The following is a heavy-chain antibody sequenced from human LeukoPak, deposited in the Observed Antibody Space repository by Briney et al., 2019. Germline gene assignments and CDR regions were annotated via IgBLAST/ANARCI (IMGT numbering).Heavy chain of an antibody. CDR2: INPSGGST. CDR3: ATAPYSSGSFQH. V-gene: IGHV1-46*01. CDR1: GYTFTSYY. J-gene: IGHJ1*01. Sequence: ASLKVSCKASGYTFTSYYMHWVRQAPGQGLEWMGIINPSGGSTSYAQKFQGRVTMTRDTSTSTVYMELSSLRSEDTAVYYCATAPYSSGSFQHWGQGTLVTVSS. D-gene: IGHD6-19*01.